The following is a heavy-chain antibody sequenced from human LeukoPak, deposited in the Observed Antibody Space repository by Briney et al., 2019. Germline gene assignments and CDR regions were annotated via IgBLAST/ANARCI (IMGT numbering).Heavy chain of an antibody. V-gene: IGHV3-21*01. CDR1: GFTFSSYS. D-gene: IGHD3-3*01. CDR3: ARDAFPPGVPFLEWLLWTPFDY. J-gene: IGHJ4*02. CDR2: ISNSSSYI. Sequence: GGSLRLSCAASGFTFSSYSMNWVRQAPGKGLEWVSSISNSSSYIYYADSVKGRFTISRDNAKNSLYLQMNSLRAEDTAVYYCARDAFPPGVPFLEWLLWTPFDYWGQETLVTVP.